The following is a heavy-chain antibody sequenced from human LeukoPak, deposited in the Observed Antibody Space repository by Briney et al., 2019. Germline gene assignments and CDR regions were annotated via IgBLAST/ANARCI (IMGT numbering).Heavy chain of an antibody. Sequence: GGSLRLSCAASGFTFDDYAMHWVRQAPGKGLEWVSGISWNSGSIGYADSVKGRSTISRDNAKNSLYLQMNSLRAEDTALYYCAKYIAATITGSFYFDHWGQGTLVTVSS. CDR2: ISWNSGSI. V-gene: IGHV3-9*01. CDR1: GFTFDDYA. D-gene: IGHD5-12*01. J-gene: IGHJ4*02. CDR3: AKYIAATITGSFYFDH.